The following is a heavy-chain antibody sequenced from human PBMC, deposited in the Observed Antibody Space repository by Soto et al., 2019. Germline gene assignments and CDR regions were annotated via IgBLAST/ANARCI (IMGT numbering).Heavy chain of an antibody. CDR3: AKGRDAFWSGYPVFGFDY. CDR1: GYTFTGYY. V-gene: IGHV1-2*02. Sequence: QVQLVQSGAEVKKPGASVKVSCKASGYTFTGYYMHWVRQAPGQGLEWMGWINPNSGGTNYAQKFQGRVTMTRDTSISTASMELSRLTSDDPAVYYCAKGRDAFWSGYPVFGFDYWGQGTLVTVSS. D-gene: IGHD3-3*01. J-gene: IGHJ4*02. CDR2: INPNSGGT.